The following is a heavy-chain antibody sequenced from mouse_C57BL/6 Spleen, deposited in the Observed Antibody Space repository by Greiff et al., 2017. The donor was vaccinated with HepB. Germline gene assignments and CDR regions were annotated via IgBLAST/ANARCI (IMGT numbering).Heavy chain of an antibody. CDR1: GYTFTSYW. Sequence: QVQLQQSGAELAKPGASVKLSCKASGYTFTSYWMHWVKQRPGQGLEWIGYINPSSGYTKYNQKFKDKAPLTADKSSSTAYMQLSSLTYEDSAVYYCAREAIYYDYDGAMDYWGQGTSVTVSS. V-gene: IGHV1-7*01. J-gene: IGHJ4*01. D-gene: IGHD2-4*01. CDR2: INPSSGYT. CDR3: AREAIYYDYDGAMDY.